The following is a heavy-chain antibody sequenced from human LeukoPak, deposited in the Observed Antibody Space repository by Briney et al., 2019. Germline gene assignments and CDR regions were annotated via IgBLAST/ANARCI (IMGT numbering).Heavy chain of an antibody. CDR1: GGAISSHY. CDR3: ARDLGAHYDSGGYFDY. D-gene: IGHD3-22*01. Sequence: PSETLSITCTVSGGAISSHYWSWIRQPAGKGLEWIGRIYTSGSTNYNPSLKSRVAMSVDTSKNQFSLKLSSVTAADTAVYYCARDLGAHYDSGGYFDYWGQGTLVTVST. V-gene: IGHV4-4*07. CDR2: IYTSGST. J-gene: IGHJ4*02.